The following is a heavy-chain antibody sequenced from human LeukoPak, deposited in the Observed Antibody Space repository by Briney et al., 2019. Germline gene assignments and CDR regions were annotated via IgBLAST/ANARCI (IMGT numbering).Heavy chain of an antibody. J-gene: IGHJ5*02. CDR1: GFTFSSYA. Sequence: GGSLRLSCAASGFTFSSYAMSWVRQAPVKGLEWVSAISGSGGSTYYADSVKGRFTISRDNSKNTLYLQMNSLRAEDTAVYYCAKDDTVAVDGGWFDPWGQGTLVTVSS. D-gene: IGHD6-19*01. CDR2: ISGSGGST. V-gene: IGHV3-23*01. CDR3: AKDDTVAVDGGWFDP.